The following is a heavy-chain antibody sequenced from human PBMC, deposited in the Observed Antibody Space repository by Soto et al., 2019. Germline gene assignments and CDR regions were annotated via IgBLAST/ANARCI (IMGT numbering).Heavy chain of an antibody. J-gene: IGHJ4*02. D-gene: IGHD6-19*01. CDR3: VRGQWLPRGEN. CDR1: GGSLNSYF. CDR2: INHSGTS. V-gene: IGHV4-34*01. Sequence: QVQLQQWGAGLLKPSETLSLTCVVYGGSLNSYFWTWIRQPPGKGLEWMGEINHSGTSNYNPSLKGRATISIDMSENQFSLRLTSVTDADTAVYYCVRGQWLPRGENWGQGTLVTVSS.